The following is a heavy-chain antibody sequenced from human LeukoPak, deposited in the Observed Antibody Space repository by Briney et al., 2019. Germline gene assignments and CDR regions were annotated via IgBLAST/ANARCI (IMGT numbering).Heavy chain of an antibody. J-gene: IGHJ4*02. CDR2: INWNGGST. CDR1: VFTFANDG. Sequence: GGSLRLSCAASVFTFANDGMSWVRQAPGKGLEWVSGINWNGGSTGYADSVKGRFTISRDNAKNSLYLQMNSLRAEDTALLYLERRDRCCWYLDYWGQGTLVTVSS. V-gene: IGHV3-20*04. D-gene: IGHD1-26*01. CDR3: ERRDRCCWYLDY.